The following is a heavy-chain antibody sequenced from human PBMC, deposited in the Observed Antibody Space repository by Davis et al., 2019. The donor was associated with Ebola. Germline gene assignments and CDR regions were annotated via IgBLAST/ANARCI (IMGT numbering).Heavy chain of an antibody. CDR3: ARQPGLAPTYYYYGMDV. CDR1: GYSFTSYW. J-gene: IGHJ6*02. Sequence: GESLKISCKGSGYSFTSYWISWVRQMPGKGLEWMGRIDPSDSYTNYSPSFQGHVTISADKSISTAYLQWSSLKASDTAMYYCARQPGLAPTYYYYGMDVWGQGTTVTVSS. D-gene: IGHD6-6*01. CDR2: IDPSDSYT. V-gene: IGHV5-10-1*01.